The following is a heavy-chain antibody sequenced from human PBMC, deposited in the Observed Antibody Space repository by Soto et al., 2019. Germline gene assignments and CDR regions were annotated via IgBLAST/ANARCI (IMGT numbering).Heavy chain of an antibody. V-gene: IGHV4-31*03. D-gene: IGHD3-10*01. CDR1: GGSISSGGYY. CDR3: ARGSTTDYYGSGSYYSFADS. Sequence: QVQLQESGPGLVKPSQTLSLTCTVSGGSISSGGYYWNWIRQHPGKGLEWIGYIYYSGNTYYNPSLKSRVTISVDTSKNQFSLKLSSVTAADTAVYYCARGSTTDYYGSGSYYSFADSWGQGTLVTVSS. CDR2: IYYSGNT. J-gene: IGHJ4*02.